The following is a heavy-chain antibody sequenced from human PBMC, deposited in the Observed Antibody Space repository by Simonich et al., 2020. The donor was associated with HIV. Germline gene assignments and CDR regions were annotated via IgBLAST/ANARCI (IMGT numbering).Heavy chain of an antibody. J-gene: IGHJ1*01. CDR3: ARLTAGGLGEYFQH. Sequence: QVQLQQWGAGLLKPSETLSLTCAVYGGSLSGYYWSWIRQPPGKGREWIGEINHRGSTNYNPALKSRVTISVDTSKNQFSLKLSSVTAADTAVYYCARLTAGGLGEYFQHWGQGTLVTVSS. CDR1: GGSLSGYY. D-gene: IGHD6-13*01. V-gene: IGHV4-34*01. CDR2: INHRGST.